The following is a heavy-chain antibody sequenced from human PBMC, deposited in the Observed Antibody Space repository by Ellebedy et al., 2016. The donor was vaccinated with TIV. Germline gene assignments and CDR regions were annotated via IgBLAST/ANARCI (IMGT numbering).Heavy chain of an antibody. D-gene: IGHD2-21*02. Sequence: MPSETLSLTCAVYGGSFSGYYWSWIRQPPGKGLEWIGEIYHSGSTNYNPSLKSRVTISVDKSKNQFSLTLSSGTAADTAVYYCARAKTVTPIRGWFDPWGQGTLVTVSS. J-gene: IGHJ5*02. CDR3: ARAKTVTPIRGWFDP. CDR2: IYHSGST. V-gene: IGHV4-34*01. CDR1: GGSFSGYY.